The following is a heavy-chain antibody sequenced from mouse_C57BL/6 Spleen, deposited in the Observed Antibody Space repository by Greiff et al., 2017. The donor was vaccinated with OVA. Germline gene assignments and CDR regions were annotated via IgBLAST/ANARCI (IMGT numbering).Heavy chain of an antibody. Sequence: VQLQQSGPELVKPGASVKISCKASGYTFTDYYMNWVKQSHGKSLEWIGDINPNNGGTSYNQKFKGKATLTVDKSSSTAYMELRSLTSEDSAVYYCARDSSGYGDYWGKGTTLTVSS. CDR3: ARDSSGYGDY. J-gene: IGHJ2*01. CDR2: INPNNGGT. V-gene: IGHV1-26*01. CDR1: GYTFTDYY. D-gene: IGHD3-2*02.